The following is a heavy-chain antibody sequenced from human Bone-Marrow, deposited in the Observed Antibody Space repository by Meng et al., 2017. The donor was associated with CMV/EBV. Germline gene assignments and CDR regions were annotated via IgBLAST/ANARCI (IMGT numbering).Heavy chain of an antibody. CDR2: INWNGGST. J-gene: IGHJ6*01. CDR3: AKAIESGGSLDYNYYGMDV. CDR1: GFTFDDYG. V-gene: IGHV3-20*04. D-gene: IGHD2-15*01. Sequence: GESLKISCAASGFTFDDYGMSWVRQAPGKGLEWVSGINWNGGSTGYADSVKGRFTISRDNSKNTLYLQMNRLRAEDTAVYFCAKAIESGGSLDYNYYGMDVWGQGTTVTVSS.